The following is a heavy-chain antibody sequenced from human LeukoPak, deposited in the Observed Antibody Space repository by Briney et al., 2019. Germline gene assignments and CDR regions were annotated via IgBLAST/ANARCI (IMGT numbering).Heavy chain of an antibody. D-gene: IGHD4-23*01. CDR1: GGSISSYY. CDR3: ARASYGGYFGY. CDR2: IYYSGST. V-gene: IGHV4-59*01. Sequence: SETLSLTCTVSGGSISSYYWSWIRQPPGKGLEWIGYIYYSGSTNYNPSLKSRVTISVDTSKNQFSLKLSSVTAADTAVYYCARASYGGYFGYWGQGTLVTVSS. J-gene: IGHJ4*02.